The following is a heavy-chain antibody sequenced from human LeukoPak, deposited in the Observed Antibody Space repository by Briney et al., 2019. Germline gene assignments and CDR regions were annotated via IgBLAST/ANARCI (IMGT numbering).Heavy chain of an antibody. V-gene: IGHV1-46*01. CDR1: GYTITNNY. D-gene: IGHD3-10*01. CDR3: ARGASPITMVRGVIITPDYFDY. Sequence: ASVKVSCKASGYTITNNYMHWVRHAPGQGLEWMGIINPSGGSTSYAQKFQGRVTMTRDMSTSTVYMELSSLRSEDTAVYYCARGASPITMVRGVIITPDYFDYWGQGTLVTVSS. J-gene: IGHJ4*02. CDR2: INPSGGST.